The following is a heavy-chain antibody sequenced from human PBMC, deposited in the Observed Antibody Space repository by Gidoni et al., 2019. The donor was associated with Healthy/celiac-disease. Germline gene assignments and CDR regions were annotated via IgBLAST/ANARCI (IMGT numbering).Heavy chain of an antibody. Sequence: EVQLLESGGGLVQPGGSLRLSCAASGFTFSSYAMSWVRQAPGKGLEWVSAISGSGGSTYYADSVKGRFTISRDNSKNTLYLQMNSLRAEDTAVYYCAKDRAVRDYIWGSYRSSDAFDIWGQGTMVTVSS. CDR2: ISGSGGST. V-gene: IGHV3-23*01. D-gene: IGHD3-16*02. CDR3: AKDRAVRDYIWGSYRSSDAFDI. CDR1: GFTFSSYA. J-gene: IGHJ3*02.